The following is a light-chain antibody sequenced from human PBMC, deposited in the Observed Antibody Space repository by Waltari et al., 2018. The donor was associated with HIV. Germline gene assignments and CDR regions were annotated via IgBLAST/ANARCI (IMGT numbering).Light chain of an antibody. J-gene: IGKJ3*01. V-gene: IGKV3-15*01. CDR3: QQYDNWPPGT. CDR1: QSVSKS. Sequence: EIVMTQSPANLSVSPGARATLSCRTSQSVSKSLAWYQQKPGQAPRLLIYDASTRATGIPARFSGSGSGTVFTLTVSSLQTDDFAVYYCQQYDNWPPGTFGPGTRVEVK. CDR2: DAS.